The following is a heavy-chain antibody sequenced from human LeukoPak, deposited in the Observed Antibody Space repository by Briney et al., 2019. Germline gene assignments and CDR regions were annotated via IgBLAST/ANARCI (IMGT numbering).Heavy chain of an antibody. CDR1: GFTVSDNY. CDR3: AKNSGYGSGSYLDY. V-gene: IGHV3-23*01. CDR2: ISGSGGST. J-gene: IGHJ4*02. Sequence: GGSLRLSCAASGFTVSDNYMTWVRQAPGKGLEWVSAISGSGGSTYYADSVKGRFTISRDNSKSTLYLQMNSLRAEDTAVYYCAKNSGYGSGSYLDYWGQGTLVTVSS. D-gene: IGHD3-10*01.